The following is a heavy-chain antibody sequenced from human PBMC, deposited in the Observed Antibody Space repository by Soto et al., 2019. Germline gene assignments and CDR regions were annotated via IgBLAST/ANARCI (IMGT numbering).Heavy chain of an antibody. CDR2: ISSSSSYI. J-gene: IGHJ4*02. Sequence: SLRLSCAASGFTFSSYSMNWVRQAPGKGLEWVSSISSSSSYIYYADSVKGRFTISRDNAKNSLYLQMNSLRAEDTAVYYCAKGGRFPSWKYDIVVVVAATRDAGYYFDYWRQG. CDR1: GFTFSSYS. V-gene: IGHV3-21*04. CDR3: AKGGRFPSWKYDIVVVVAATRDAGYYFDY. D-gene: IGHD2-15*01.